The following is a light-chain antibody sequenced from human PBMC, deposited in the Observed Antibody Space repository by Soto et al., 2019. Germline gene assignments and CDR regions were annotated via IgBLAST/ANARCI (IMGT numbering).Light chain of an antibody. CDR2: TNI. CDR3: AAWDDSLNGWV. V-gene: IGLV1-44*01. J-gene: IGLJ3*02. Sequence: QAVVTQPPSASGTPGQGVTISCSGSSSNIGTYTVNWYQQLPGTAPKLLIHTNIQRPSGVPDRFSGSRSGTSASLAISGLQFEDEADYYCAAWDDSLNGWVFGGGTKLTVL. CDR1: SSNIGTYT.